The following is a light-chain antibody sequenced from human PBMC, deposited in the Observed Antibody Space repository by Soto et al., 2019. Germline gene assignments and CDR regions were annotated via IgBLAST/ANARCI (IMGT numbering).Light chain of an antibody. Sequence: DIQMTQSPSALSASVGDRVTITCRASQSISRWLAWYQQKPGKAPTLLIYKASSLEGGVPSRFSGSGSGTEFPLTLSSLQPDDVATYYCQPYSGHYTFGQGTKLEI. CDR3: QPYSGHYT. CDR2: KAS. V-gene: IGKV1-5*03. J-gene: IGKJ2*01. CDR1: QSISRW.